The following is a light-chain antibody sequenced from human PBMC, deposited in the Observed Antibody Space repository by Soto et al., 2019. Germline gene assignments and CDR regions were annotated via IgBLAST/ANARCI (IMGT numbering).Light chain of an antibody. Sequence: QPVLTQPPSVSAAPGQKVTISCSGSSSNIGNNYVSWYQQLPGTAPKLLIYDSNKRHSGIPDRFSGSKSGTSATLGITGLQTGDEADYYWGTWDSSLSAVVFGGGTKLTVL. J-gene: IGLJ2*01. V-gene: IGLV1-51*01. CDR3: GTWDSSLSAVV. CDR2: DSN. CDR1: SSNIGNNY.